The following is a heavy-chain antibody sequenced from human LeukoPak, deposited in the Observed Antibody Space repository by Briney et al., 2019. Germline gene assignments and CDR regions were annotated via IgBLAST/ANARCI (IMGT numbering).Heavy chain of an antibody. V-gene: IGHV1-2*02. J-gene: IGHJ4*02. CDR1: GYTFTDYY. CDR2: IHPNTGAT. CDR3: ARDMGRYSGYDYDY. D-gene: IGHD5-12*01. Sequence: AASVTVSCKTSGYTFTDYYLHWVRQAPGQGLEWVGWIHPNTGATHHAQKFQGRLTMTRDTSISTVYMELTRLRSDDTAVYYCARDMGRYSGYDYDYWGQGTLVTASS.